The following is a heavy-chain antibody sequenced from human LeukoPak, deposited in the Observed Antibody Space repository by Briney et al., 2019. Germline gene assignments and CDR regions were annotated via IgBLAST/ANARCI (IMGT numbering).Heavy chain of an antibody. J-gene: IGHJ4*02. V-gene: IGHV3-7*01. CDR2: IYYDGSTK. Sequence: GGSLRLSCAASGISFSTSWMAWVRQAPGKGLEWVGNIYYDGSTKYYGDSVKGPFTISRDNATNSLFLQMNSLREEDTAVYYCASSHDSSGNDWGQGTMVTVSS. CDR3: ASSHDSSGND. CDR1: GISFSTSW. D-gene: IGHD3-22*01.